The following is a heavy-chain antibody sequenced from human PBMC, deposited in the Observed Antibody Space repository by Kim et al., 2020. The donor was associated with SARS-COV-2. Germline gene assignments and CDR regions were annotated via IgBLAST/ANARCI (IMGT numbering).Heavy chain of an antibody. Sequence: ASVKVSCKASGYTFTSYAMHWVRQAPGQRLEWMGWINAGNGNTKYSQKFQGRVTITRDTSASTAYMELSSLRSEDTAVYYCARALLGYCMDYWGQGTLVTVSS. CDR1: GYTFTSYA. J-gene: IGHJ4*02. D-gene: IGHD2-15*01. CDR3: ARALLGYCMDY. V-gene: IGHV1-3*01. CDR2: INAGNGNT.